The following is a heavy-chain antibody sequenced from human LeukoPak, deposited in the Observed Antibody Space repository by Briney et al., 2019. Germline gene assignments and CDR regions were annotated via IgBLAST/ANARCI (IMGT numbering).Heavy chain of an antibody. J-gene: IGHJ4*02. Sequence: SETLSLTCTVSGGSIGSSTYYWGWIRQSPGKGLEWIVSIYYSGSTYYNPSLKSRVTISVDTSKNQFSLKLNSVTAADTAVYYCARRTSRGHYFDYWGQGTLVTVSS. V-gene: IGHV4-39*01. D-gene: IGHD3-16*01. CDR3: ARRTSRGHYFDY. CDR1: GGSIGSSTYY. CDR2: IYYSGST.